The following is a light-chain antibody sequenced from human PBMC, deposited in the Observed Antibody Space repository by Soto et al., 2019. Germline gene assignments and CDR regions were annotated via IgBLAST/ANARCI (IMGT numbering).Light chain of an antibody. V-gene: IGLV2-23*01. CDR1: SSDVGNYNL. CDR2: EDS. Sequence: QSAQSRAASVSGSPGQSITISCTGTSSDVGNYNLVSWYQQHPGRAPKLMIYEDSKRPSGVSNRFSGSKSGNTASLTISGLQAEDEADYYCCSYAASSTYVFGTGTKVTVL. J-gene: IGLJ1*01. CDR3: CSYAASSTYV.